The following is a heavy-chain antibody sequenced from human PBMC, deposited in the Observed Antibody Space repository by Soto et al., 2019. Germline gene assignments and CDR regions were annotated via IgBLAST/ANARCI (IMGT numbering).Heavy chain of an antibody. V-gene: IGHV1-69*06. CDR2: IIPIFGTA. Sequence: SVKVSCKASGGTFSSYAVSWVRQAPGQGLEWMGGIIPIFGTANYAQKFQGRVTITADKSTSTAYMELSSLRSEDTAVYYCARVSPGAAGIVYWGQGTLVTVSS. J-gene: IGHJ4*02. D-gene: IGHD6-13*01. CDR3: ARVSPGAAGIVY. CDR1: GGTFSSYA.